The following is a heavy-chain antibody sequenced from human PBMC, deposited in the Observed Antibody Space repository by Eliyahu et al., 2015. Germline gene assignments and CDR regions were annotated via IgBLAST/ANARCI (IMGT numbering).Heavy chain of an antibody. CDR1: GFTFSSYA. CDR3: ARDLRDSGSYFWYGAFDI. CDR2: IPYDGSNK. J-gene: IGHJ3*02. Sequence: QVQLVESGGGVVQPGRSLRLSCAASGFTFSSYAMHWVRQAPGKGLEWVAVIPYDGSNKYYADSVKGRFTISRDNSKNTLYLQMNSLRAEDTAVYYCARDLRDSGSYFWYGAFDIWGQGTMVTVSS. V-gene: IGHV3-30-3*01. D-gene: IGHD1-26*01.